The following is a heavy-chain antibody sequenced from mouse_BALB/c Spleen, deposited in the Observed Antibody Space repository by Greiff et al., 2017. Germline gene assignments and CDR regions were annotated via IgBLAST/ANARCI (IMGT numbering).Heavy chain of an antibody. D-gene: IGHD1-1*01. CDR2: INPSNGGT. Sequence: QVQLQQSGAELVKPGASVKLSCKASGYTFTSYYMYWVKQRPGQGLEWIGEINPSNGGTNFNEKFKSKATLTVDKSSSTAYMQLSSLTSEDSAVYYCTSPGVYGSSCAMDYWGQGTSVTVSS. CDR3: TSPGVYGSSCAMDY. V-gene: IGHV1S81*02. J-gene: IGHJ4*01. CDR1: GYTFTSYY.